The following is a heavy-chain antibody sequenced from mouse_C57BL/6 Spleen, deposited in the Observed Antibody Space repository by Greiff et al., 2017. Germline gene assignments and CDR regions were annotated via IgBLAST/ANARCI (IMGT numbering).Heavy chain of an antibody. V-gene: IGHV1-80*01. Sequence: QVHVKQSGAELVKPGASVKISCKASGYAFSSYWMNWVKQRPGKGLEWIGQIYPGDGDTNYNGKFKGKATLTADKSSSTAYMQLSSLTSEDSAFYFCARSTVVDFDYWGQGTTLTVSS. CDR1: GYAFSSYW. CDR3: ARSTVVDFDY. D-gene: IGHD1-1*01. CDR2: IYPGDGDT. J-gene: IGHJ2*01.